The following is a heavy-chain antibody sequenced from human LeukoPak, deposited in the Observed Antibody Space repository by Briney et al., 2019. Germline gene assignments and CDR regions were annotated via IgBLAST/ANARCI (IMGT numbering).Heavy chain of an antibody. J-gene: IGHJ4*02. D-gene: IGHD6-6*01. CDR3: ARGPSTVATRQDF. CDR1: GYTFTNYG. CDR2: ISAYNGYT. Sequence: ASVKVSCKTSGYTFTNYGINWVRQAPGQGLEWRGWISAYNGYTNYAVKVQGRVTMTTDTSTGTAYMELRSLRSDDSAVYYCARGPSTVATRQDFWGQGTLVTVSS. V-gene: IGHV1-18*01.